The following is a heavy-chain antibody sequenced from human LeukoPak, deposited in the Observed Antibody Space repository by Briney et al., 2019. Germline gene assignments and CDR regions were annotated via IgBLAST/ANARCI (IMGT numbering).Heavy chain of an antibody. V-gene: IGHV4-39*01. CDR1: GGSITSSNYY. CDR2: FYYSGST. J-gene: IGHJ6*03. D-gene: IGHD6-13*01. CDR3: ARGYSSSWYYYYYYMDV. Sequence: SETLSLTCTVSGGSITSSNYYWGWIRQPPGKGLEWIGSFYYSGSTNYNPSLKSRVTISVDTSKNQFSLKLSSVTAADTAVYYCARGYSSSWYYYYYYMDVWGKGTTVTVSS.